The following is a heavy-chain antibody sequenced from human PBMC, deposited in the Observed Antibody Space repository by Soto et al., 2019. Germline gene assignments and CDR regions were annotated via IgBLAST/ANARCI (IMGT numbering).Heavy chain of an antibody. CDR3: ARGRYDILTGYYLRNDY. V-gene: IGHV4-34*01. Sequence: TETLSLTCAGYGGSFSGYYWSWIRQPPGKGMEWIGEINHSGSTNYNPSLKSRVTISVDTSRNQFSLKLSSVTAADTAAYYCARGRYDILTGYYLRNDYWGQGTLVTVSS. D-gene: IGHD3-9*01. CDR1: GGSFSGYY. CDR2: INHSGST. J-gene: IGHJ4*02.